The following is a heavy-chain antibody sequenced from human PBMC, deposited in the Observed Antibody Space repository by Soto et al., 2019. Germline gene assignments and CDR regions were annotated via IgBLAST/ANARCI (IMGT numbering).Heavy chain of an antibody. V-gene: IGHV4-31*01. CDR2: ISHSGST. CDR3: ARAPLIRGAIYYYGMDV. Sequence: QVQLQESGPGLVKSSQTLSLTCTVSGGSISSGGNYWSWIRQHPGKGLEWIGYISHSGSTYYNPSLKSSVTISVDTSKEQFFLTLNSGTAGDTAVYYCARAPLIRGAIYYYGMDVWGQGTTVTVSS. J-gene: IGHJ6*02. D-gene: IGHD3-10*01. CDR1: GGSISSGGNY.